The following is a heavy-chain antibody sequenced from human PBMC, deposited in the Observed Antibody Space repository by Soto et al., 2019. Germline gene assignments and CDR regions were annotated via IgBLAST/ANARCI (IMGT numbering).Heavy chain of an antibody. Sequence: QVQLVQSGAEVKKPGSSVKVSCKASGGTFSSYAISWVRQAPGQGLEWMGGIIPIFGTANYAQKFQGRVTITADESTSTAYRELSSLRSEDTAVYYCARVGGSDYYGSGSYVLLYWGQGTLVTVSS. J-gene: IGHJ4*02. CDR1: GGTFSSYA. D-gene: IGHD3-10*01. V-gene: IGHV1-69*01. CDR2: IIPIFGTA. CDR3: ARVGGSDYYGSGSYVLLY.